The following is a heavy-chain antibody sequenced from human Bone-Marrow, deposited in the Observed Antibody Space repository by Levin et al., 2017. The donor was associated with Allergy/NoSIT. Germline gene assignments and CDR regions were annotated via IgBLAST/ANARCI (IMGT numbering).Heavy chain of an antibody. Sequence: ASVKVSCKATGYIFSSLAIHWVRLAPGQGLEWMGWINTNTGNPTYAQGHTGRFVFSLDSSDNTAHLQISGLQTEDTAVYYCARDRHYNPRFGIDIWGQGTMVTVSS. D-gene: IGHD3-3*01. CDR1: GYIFSSLA. V-gene: IGHV7-4-1*02. CDR2: INTNTGNP. J-gene: IGHJ3*02. CDR3: ARDRHYNPRFGIDI.